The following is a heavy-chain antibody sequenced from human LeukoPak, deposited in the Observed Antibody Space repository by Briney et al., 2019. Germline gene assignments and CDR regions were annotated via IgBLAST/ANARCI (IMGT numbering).Heavy chain of an antibody. D-gene: IGHD6-13*01. CDR2: INWSGENI. J-gene: IGHJ4*02. CDR1: GFVFDDFA. Sequence: PGGSLRLSCAVSGFVFDDFAMHWVRQAPGKGLEWVAGINWSGENIAYADSVKGRFTISRDNSKNTLYLQMNSLRAEDTAVYYCARVGSWRGPLDYWGQGTLVTVSS. CDR3: ARVGSWRGPLDY. V-gene: IGHV3-9*01.